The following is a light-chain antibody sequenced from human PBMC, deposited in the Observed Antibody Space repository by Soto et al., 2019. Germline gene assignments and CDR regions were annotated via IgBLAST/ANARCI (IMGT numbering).Light chain of an antibody. CDR2: LEGSGSY. V-gene: IGLV4-60*03. Sequence: QTVVTQSSSASASLGSSVKLTCTLSSGHSSYIIAWHQQQPGKAPRYLMKLEGSGSYNKGSGVPDRFSGSSSGADRYLTISNLQSEDEADYYCETWDSNTPWVFGTGTKVTVL. J-gene: IGLJ1*01. CDR3: ETWDSNTPWV. CDR1: SGHSSYI.